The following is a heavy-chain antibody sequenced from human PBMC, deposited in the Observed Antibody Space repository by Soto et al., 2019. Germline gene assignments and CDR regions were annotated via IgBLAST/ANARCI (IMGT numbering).Heavy chain of an antibody. CDR3: ARDLYSSDAY. CDR2: ITSRSTYI. CDR1: GFTFDTYS. D-gene: IGHD3-22*01. V-gene: IGHV3-21*01. J-gene: IGHJ4*02. Sequence: GGSLRLSCAASGFTFDTYSMNWVRQAPGKGLEWVSSITSRSTYIYYADSLKGRFTVSRDNTKNSLFLQMNSLRAEDTAVYYCARDLYSSDAYWGQGTLVTVSS.